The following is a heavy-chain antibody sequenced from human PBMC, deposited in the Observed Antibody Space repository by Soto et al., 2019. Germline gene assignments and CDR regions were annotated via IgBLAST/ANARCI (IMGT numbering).Heavy chain of an antibody. CDR1: GFTFSSYA. CDR2: ISYDGSNK. CDR3: ASSTATVKSPYSSGWYRPQNYGMDV. Sequence: QVQLVESGGGVVQPGRSLRLSCAASGFTFSSYAMHWVRQAPGKGLEWVAVISYDGSNKYYADSVKGRFTISRDNSKNTLYLQMNSLRAEDTAVYYCASSTATVKSPYSSGWYRPQNYGMDVWGQGTTVTVSS. D-gene: IGHD6-19*01. J-gene: IGHJ6*02. V-gene: IGHV3-30-3*01.